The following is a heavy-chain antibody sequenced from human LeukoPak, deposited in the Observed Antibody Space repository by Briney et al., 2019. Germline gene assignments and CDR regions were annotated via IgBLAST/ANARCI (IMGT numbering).Heavy chain of an antibody. Sequence: HPGRSLRLSCTASGFTFGDYAMSWVRQAPGKGLEWVGFIRSKAYGGTTEYAASVKSRFTISRDDSKSIAYLQMNSLKTEDTAVYYCTTDRYSSDPGYFGYWGQGTLVTVSS. CDR2: IRSKAYGGTT. CDR3: TTDRYSSDPGYFGY. V-gene: IGHV3-49*04. CDR1: GFTFGDYA. D-gene: IGHD6-19*01. J-gene: IGHJ4*02.